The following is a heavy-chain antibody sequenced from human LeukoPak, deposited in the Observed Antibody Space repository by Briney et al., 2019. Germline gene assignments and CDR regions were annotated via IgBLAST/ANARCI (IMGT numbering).Heavy chain of an antibody. J-gene: IGHJ5*02. CDR3: ARAFTMDWFDP. Sequence: ASVKVSCKASGYTFSNYSIGWVRQAPGQGLEWMGWISTYNGNTNYAQKFQGRVTLTTDTSTSTVYMELRSLRSDDTAVYYCARAFTMDWFDPWGQGTLVTVSS. CDR1: GYTFSNYS. D-gene: IGHD3-10*01. CDR2: ISTYNGNT. V-gene: IGHV1-18*01.